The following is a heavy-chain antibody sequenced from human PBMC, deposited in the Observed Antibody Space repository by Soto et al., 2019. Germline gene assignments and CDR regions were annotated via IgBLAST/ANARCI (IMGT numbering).Heavy chain of an antibody. Sequence: RGESLKISCKGSGYSFTSYWIGWVRQMPGKGLEWMGIIYPGDSDTRYSPSFQGQVTISADKSISTAYLQWSSLKASDTAMYYCARLYYYDSSGPGWGAFDIWGQGTMVTVSS. V-gene: IGHV5-51*01. D-gene: IGHD3-22*01. CDR3: ARLYYYDSSGPGWGAFDI. CDR1: GYSFTSYW. J-gene: IGHJ3*02. CDR2: IYPGDSDT.